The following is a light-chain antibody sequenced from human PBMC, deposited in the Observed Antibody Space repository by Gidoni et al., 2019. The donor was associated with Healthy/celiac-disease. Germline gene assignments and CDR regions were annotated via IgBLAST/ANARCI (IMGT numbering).Light chain of an antibody. CDR2: DDN. J-gene: IGLJ2*01. CDR1: NIGSKS. CDR3: QVGDSSSDVV. V-gene: IGLV3-21*02. Sequence: SYVLTQPPSVSVSPGQTASITCGGNNIGSKSVHWYQQKPGQAPVLVVYDDNDRPAGNPVRFAGTNAGNTATLTISRVEAGDEDDYCCQVGDSSSDVVFGGGTKLTVL.